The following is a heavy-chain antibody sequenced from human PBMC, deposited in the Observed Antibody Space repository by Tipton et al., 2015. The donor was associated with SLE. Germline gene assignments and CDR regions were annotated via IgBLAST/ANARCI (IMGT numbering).Heavy chain of an antibody. J-gene: IGHJ3*02. D-gene: IGHD1-26*01. CDR1: GGTFNIYA. CDR2: IIPIFGTA. CDR3: AKDLYSGSYDGDAFDI. Sequence: QSGPEVKKPGSSVKVSCKVSGGTFNIYAISWVRQAPGQGLEWMGRIIPIFGTAIYAQKFQARVTITADDSTSTAYMELSSLRSENTAVYYCAKDLYSGSYDGDAFDIWGQGTMVTVSS. V-gene: IGHV1-69*15.